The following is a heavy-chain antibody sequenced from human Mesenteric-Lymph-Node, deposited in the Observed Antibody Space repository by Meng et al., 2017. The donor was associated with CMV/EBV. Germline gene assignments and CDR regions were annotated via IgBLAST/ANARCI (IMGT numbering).Heavy chain of an antibody. CDR3: ARALRGYAYPRDAFGI. V-gene: IGHV3-23*01. CDR1: GFTFSTYA. Sequence: GGSLRLSCAASGFTFSTYAMNWVRQAPGKGLEWVSSISGSTSTKTYYADSVGGRFTISRDNSKNTLFLHLSSLRAEDTAIYYCARALRGYAYPRDAFGIWGQGTMVTVSS. CDR2: ISGSTSTKT. J-gene: IGHJ3*02. D-gene: IGHD5-18*01.